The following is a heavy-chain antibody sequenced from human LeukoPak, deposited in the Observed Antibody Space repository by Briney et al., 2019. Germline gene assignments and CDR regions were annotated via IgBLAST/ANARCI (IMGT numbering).Heavy chain of an antibody. CDR3: ARDPSYCSSTRCQSVAFDI. Sequence: PSQTLSLTCTVSGGSISSGGYYWSWIRQPPGKGLEWIGYIYHSGSTYYNPSLKSRVTISVDRSKNQFSLKLSSVTAADTAVYYCARDPSYCSSTRCQSVAFDIWGQGTMVTVSS. V-gene: IGHV4-30-2*01. D-gene: IGHD2-2*01. CDR1: GGSISSGGYY. CDR2: IYHSGST. J-gene: IGHJ3*02.